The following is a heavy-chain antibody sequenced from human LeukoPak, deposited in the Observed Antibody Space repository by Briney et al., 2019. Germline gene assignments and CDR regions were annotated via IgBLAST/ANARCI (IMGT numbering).Heavy chain of an antibody. CDR1: GYTFTGYY. CDR2: INPNSGGT. CDR3: ASTPGGWYYDIGYDY. V-gene: IGHV1-2*06. J-gene: IGHJ4*02. D-gene: IGHD3-9*01. Sequence: ASVKVSCKASGYTFTGYYMHWVRQAPGQGLEWMGRINPNSGGTNYARKFQGRVTMTRDTSISTAYMELSRLRSDDTAVYYCASTPGGWYYDIGYDYWGQGTLVTVSS.